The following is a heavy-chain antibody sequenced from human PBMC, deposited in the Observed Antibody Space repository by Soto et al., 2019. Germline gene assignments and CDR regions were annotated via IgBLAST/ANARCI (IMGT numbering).Heavy chain of an antibody. V-gene: IGHV4-59*08. Sequence: SETLSLTCAVSGGSIRSYYWTWIRQPPGKGLEWIGDIHFSGSTNYNPSLKSRVTMSVDTSKNQFSLNLSSVTAADTAVYYCVRRHGLTVDAYYWGQGTLVTV. CDR3: VRRHGLTVDAYY. CDR1: GGSIRSYY. J-gene: IGHJ4*02. CDR2: IHFSGST. D-gene: IGHD2-21*02.